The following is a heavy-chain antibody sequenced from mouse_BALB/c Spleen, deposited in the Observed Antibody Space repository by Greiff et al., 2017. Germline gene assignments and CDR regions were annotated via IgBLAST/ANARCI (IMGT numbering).Heavy chain of an antibody. D-gene: IGHD1-1*02. CDR2: IDPENGDT. J-gene: IGHJ4*01. CDR1: GFNIKDYY. CDR3: NEGSYDAMDY. Sequence: EVKLQESGAELVRSGASVKLSCTASGFNIKDYYMHWVKQRPEQGLEWIGWIDPENGDTEYAPKFQGKATMTADTSSNTAYLQLSSLTSEDTAVYYCNEGSYDAMDYWGQGTSVTVSS. V-gene: IGHV14-4*02.